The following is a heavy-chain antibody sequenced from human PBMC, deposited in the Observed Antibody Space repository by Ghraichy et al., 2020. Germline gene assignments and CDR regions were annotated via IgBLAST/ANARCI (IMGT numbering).Heavy chain of an antibody. V-gene: IGHV4-59*01. J-gene: IGHJ5*02. CDR2: IYYSGST. CDR3: GREGYSGWFDP. CDR1: GGSISSYY. D-gene: IGHD1-26*01. Sequence: SETLSLTCSVSGGSISSYYWSWIRQPPGKGLEWIGYIYYSGSTHYNPSLKSRVTISVDTSKNQFSLKLSSVTAADTAVYYFGREGYSGWFDPWGQGTLVTVSS.